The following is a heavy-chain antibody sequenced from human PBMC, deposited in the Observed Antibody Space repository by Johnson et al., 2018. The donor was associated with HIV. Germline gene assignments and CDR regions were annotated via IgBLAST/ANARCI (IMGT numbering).Heavy chain of an antibody. CDR3: AIPTGAAAGAFDI. CDR1: GFTFSSYD. Sequence: VQLVESGGGLVKPGGSLRLSCAASGFTFSSYDMHWVRQATGKGLEWVSAIGTAGDTYYPDSVKGRFTISRDNSMHTMYLQMNSLRAEDTAVYYCAIPTGAAAGAFDIWGQGTMVTVSS. J-gene: IGHJ3*02. V-gene: IGHV3-13*01. CDR2: IGTAGDT. D-gene: IGHD6-13*01.